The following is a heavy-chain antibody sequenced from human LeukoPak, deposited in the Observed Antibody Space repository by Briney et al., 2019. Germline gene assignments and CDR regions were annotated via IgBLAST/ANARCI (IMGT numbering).Heavy chain of an antibody. D-gene: IGHD3-10*01. CDR3: ASRWFGEPSDY. CDR2: INHSGST. CDR1: GGSFSGYY. V-gene: IGHV4-34*01. J-gene: IGHJ4*02. Sequence: SETLSLTCAVYGGSFSGYYWSWIRQPPGKGLEWIGEINHSGSTNYNHSLKSRVTISVDTSKNQFSLKLSSVTAADTAVYYCASRWFGEPSDYWGQGTLVTVSS.